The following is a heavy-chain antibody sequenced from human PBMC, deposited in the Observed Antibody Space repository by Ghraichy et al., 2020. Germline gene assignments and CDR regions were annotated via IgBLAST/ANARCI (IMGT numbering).Heavy chain of an antibody. D-gene: IGHD1-7*01. CDR2: INPSDGTR. J-gene: IGHJ4*02. CDR1: GYTFTTYY. V-gene: IGHV1-46*01. Sequence: ASVKVSCKASGYTFTTYYMHWVRQAPGQGLEWMGVINPSDGTRNYAQNFQGRVTITRDTSTSTVYMEVSSLRSEDTAVVYCAREPHGTGFFDYWGQGTLVTVSS. CDR3: AREPHGTGFFDY.